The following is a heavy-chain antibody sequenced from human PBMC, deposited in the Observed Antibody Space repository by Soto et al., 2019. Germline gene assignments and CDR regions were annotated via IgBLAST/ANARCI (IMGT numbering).Heavy chain of an antibody. CDR2: IYPGDSDT. D-gene: IGHD1-1*01. CDR1: GYSFTTHW. Sequence: GESLKISCKGSGYSFTTHWIGWVRQMPGKGLEWMGIIYPGDSDTGYSPSFQGQVTISADKSISTAYLQWNSLKASDTATYYCARRMEAGSYYGLDVWGQGTTVTVSS. J-gene: IGHJ6*02. CDR3: ARRMEAGSYYGLDV. V-gene: IGHV5-51*01.